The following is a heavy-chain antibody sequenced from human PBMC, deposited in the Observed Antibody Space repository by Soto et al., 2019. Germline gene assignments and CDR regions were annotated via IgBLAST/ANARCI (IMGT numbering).Heavy chain of an antibody. Sequence: EEQLVESGGGLVQPGGSLRLSCAASGFTVSSNYMSWVRQAPGKGLEWVSVIYSGGSTNYADSVKGRFIISRDNSKNMLYLQMNSLRVEDTAVYYCVRDGVKAPTPYNWFDPWGQGTLVTVSS. CDR3: VRDGVKAPTPYNWFDP. J-gene: IGHJ5*02. CDR2: IYSGGST. V-gene: IGHV3-66*01. CDR1: GFTVSSNY. D-gene: IGHD2-21*01.